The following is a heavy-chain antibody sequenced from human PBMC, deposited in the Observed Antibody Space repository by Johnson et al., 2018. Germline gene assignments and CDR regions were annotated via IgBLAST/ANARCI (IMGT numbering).Heavy chain of an antibody. D-gene: IGHD6-13*01. V-gene: IGHV3-30*18. CDR1: GFTFSSYG. CDR3: AKQTALSSSWYFAAFDI. J-gene: IGHJ3*02. Sequence: QLVQSGGGLVKPGRSLRLSCTASGFTFSSYGMHWVRQAPGKGLEWVAVISYDGSNKYYADSVKGRFTISRDNSKNTLYLQMNSLRAEDTAVYYWAKQTALSSSWYFAAFDIWGQGTMVTVSS. CDR2: ISYDGSNK.